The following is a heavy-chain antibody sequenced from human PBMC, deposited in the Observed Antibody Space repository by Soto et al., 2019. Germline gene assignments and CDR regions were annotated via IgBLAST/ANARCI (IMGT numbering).Heavy chain of an antibody. CDR3: ARDSGAKLSSS. CDR2: IVPIYRTA. V-gene: IGHV1-69*01. CDR1: GGTFSSYR. Sequence: QVQLVQSGVEVREPGSSVKVSCKASGGTFSSYRINWVRQAPGQGLEWVGGIVPIYRTADYAQQFQGRVSITADESARTTYLELSSLKSQDTAVYYCARDSGAKLSSSWGQGTLVTVSS. J-gene: IGHJ4*02. D-gene: IGHD6-13*01.